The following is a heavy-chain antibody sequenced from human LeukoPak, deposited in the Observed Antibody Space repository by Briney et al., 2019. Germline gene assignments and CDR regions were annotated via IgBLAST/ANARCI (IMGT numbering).Heavy chain of an antibody. J-gene: IGHJ3*01. D-gene: IGHD1-1*01. CDR1: AFTFNDHY. V-gene: IGHV3-72*01. CDR2: IRNKRDGYTT. CDR3: ARGGTSHAFDA. Sequence: GGSLRFSSAASAFTFNDHYMDCVRQAPGKGREWISRIRNKRDGYTTQYVASAKDRFTVSRDDSEKSLYLQMNNLRSEDTALFYCARGGTSHAFDAWGRGTLVTVSS.